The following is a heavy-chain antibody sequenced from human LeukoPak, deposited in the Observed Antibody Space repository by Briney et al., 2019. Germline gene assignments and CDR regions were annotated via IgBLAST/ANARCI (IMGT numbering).Heavy chain of an antibody. J-gene: IGHJ4*01. CDR3: AKVGTTSWYMDY. CDR2: IKQDGTER. V-gene: IGHV3-7*01. CDR1: GFTFTTYW. D-gene: IGHD6-13*01. Sequence: GESLRLSCAASGFTFTTYWMSWVRQAPGKGLEWVANIKQDGTERYYVDSVKGRFTISRDNAKNSLYLQMNSLRAEDTAVYYCAKVGTTSWYMDYWGQGILVTVSS.